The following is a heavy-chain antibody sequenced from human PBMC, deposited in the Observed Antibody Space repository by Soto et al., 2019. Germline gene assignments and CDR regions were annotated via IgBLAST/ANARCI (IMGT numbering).Heavy chain of an antibody. V-gene: IGHV3-30-3*01. CDR1: GFTFSTYA. D-gene: IGHD6-19*01. J-gene: IGHJ4*02. CDR2: ISYDGSNK. CDR3: ARDKSPYSSGWHNRHFDY. Sequence: QVQLVESGGGVVQPGRSLRLSCAASGFTFSTYAMHWVRQAPGKGLEWVAVISYDGSNKYYADSVKGRFTISRDNSENTLYRQMNSVRAADTAVYYCARDKSPYSSGWHNRHFDYWGQGTLVTVSS.